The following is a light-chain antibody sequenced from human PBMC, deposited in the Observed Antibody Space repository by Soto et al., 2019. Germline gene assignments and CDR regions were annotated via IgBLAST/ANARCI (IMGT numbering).Light chain of an antibody. CDR2: HVL. J-gene: IGKJ4*01. CDR1: HSLVSSDGSTY. CDR3: MQHVHWPHT. Sequence: DVVLTQSPLSLPVTLGQPASISCTSTHSLVSSDGSTYLNWYQQRPGQSPRRLIHHVLNRDSGVPDRFSGSGSGADFPLKISRVEAEDVAIYYCMQHVHWPHTFGGGTKVEI. V-gene: IGKV2-30*01.